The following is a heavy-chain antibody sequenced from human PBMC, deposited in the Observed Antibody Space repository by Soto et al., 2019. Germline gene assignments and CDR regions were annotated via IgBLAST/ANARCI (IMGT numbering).Heavy chain of an antibody. Sequence: QVQLVQSGAEVKKPGSSVKVSCKASGGTFSSYAISWVRQAPGQGLEWMGGIIPIFGTANYAQKFQGRVTITADESTSTAYMELSSLRAEDTAVYYCARGRYYGSGKEGLYFDYWGQGTLVTVSS. J-gene: IGHJ4*02. D-gene: IGHD3-10*01. CDR1: GGTFSSYA. CDR3: ARGRYYGSGKEGLYFDY. V-gene: IGHV1-69*01. CDR2: IIPIFGTA.